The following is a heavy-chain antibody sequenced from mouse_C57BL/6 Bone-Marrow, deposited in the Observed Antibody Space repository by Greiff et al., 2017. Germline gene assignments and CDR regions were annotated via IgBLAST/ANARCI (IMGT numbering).Heavy chain of an antibody. CDR2: IDPEDGEP. V-gene: IGHV14-2*01. CDR3: AAMVYYGSSYYFDY. CDR1: GFNIKDYY. Sequence: EVQLQESGAELVKPGASVKLSCTASGFNIKDYYMHWVKQRTEQGLEWIGRIDPEDGEPKYAPKFQGKATITADTSSNTAYLQLSSLPSEDTTVYYCAAMVYYGSSYYFDYWGQGTTLTVSS. J-gene: IGHJ2*01. D-gene: IGHD1-1*01.